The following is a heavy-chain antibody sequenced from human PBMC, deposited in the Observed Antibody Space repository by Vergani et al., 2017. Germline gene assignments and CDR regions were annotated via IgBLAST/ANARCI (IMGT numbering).Heavy chain of an antibody. Sequence: EVQLVESGGGLVKPGGSLRLSCAASGFSFSNAWMTWVRQGPGKGLEWVGRIKSQIDGGTTDYAAPVKGRFTISADKSISTAFLQWDSLKASDTALYYCARHTTYTDSWGQGTLVTVSS. CDR2: IKSQIDGGTT. CDR3: ARHTTYTDS. J-gene: IGHJ4*02. V-gene: IGHV3-15*01. CDR1: GFSFSNAW. D-gene: IGHD1-1*01.